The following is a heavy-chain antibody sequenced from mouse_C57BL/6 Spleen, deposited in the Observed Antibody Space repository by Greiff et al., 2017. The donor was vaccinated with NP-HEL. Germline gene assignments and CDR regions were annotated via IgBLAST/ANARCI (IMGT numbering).Heavy chain of an antibody. CDR3: ARLSSIYYDYDEDY. V-gene: IGHV1-64*01. D-gene: IGHD2-4*01. Sequence: QVQLQQPGAELVKPGASVQLSCKASGYTFTSYWMHWVKQRPGQGLEWIGMIHPNSGSTNYNEKFKSKATLTVDKSSSTAYMQLSSLTSEDSAVYYCARLSSIYYDYDEDYWGQGTTLTVSS. CDR1: GYTFTSYW. CDR2: IHPNSGST. J-gene: IGHJ2*01.